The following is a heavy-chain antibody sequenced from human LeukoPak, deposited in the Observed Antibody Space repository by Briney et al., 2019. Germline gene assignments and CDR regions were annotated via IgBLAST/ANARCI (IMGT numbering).Heavy chain of an antibody. Sequence: SETLSLTCTVSGGSISSHYWSWIRQPPGKGLEWIGYIYYSGTTSYHPSLTSRVTISVDTSKSQFSLEVSSVTAADTAVYYCARVVRDSNFYFYYYMDVWGKGTTVTVSS. V-gene: IGHV4-59*11. D-gene: IGHD6-13*01. CDR1: GGSISSHY. CDR2: IYYSGTT. CDR3: ARVVRDSNFYFYYYMDV. J-gene: IGHJ6*03.